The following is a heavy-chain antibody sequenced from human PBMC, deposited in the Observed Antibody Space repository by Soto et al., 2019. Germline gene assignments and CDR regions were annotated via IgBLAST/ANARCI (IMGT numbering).Heavy chain of an antibody. CDR1: GGSISSYY. CDR3: ARITGYRGGMDV. D-gene: IGHD2-2*02. V-gene: IGHV4-39*01. CDR2: IYYSGST. Sequence: QVQLQESGPGLVKPSETLSLTCTVSGGSISSYYWGWIRQPPGKGLEWIGSIYYSGSTYYNPSLKSRVTISVDTSKNQFSLKLSSVTAADTAVYYCARITGYRGGMDVWGQGTTVTVSS. J-gene: IGHJ6*02.